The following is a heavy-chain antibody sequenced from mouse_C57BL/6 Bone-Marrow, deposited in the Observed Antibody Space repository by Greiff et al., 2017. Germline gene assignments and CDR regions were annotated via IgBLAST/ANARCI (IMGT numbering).Heavy chain of an antibody. D-gene: IGHD2-3*01. CDR2: IHPNSGST. Sequence: QVQLQQPGAELVKPGASVKLSCKASGYTFTSYWMHWVKQRPGQGLEWIGMIHPNSGSTNYNEKFKSKATLTVDKSSCTAYMQLSSLTSEGSAVYYCAGGWLHFDYWGQDTTRTVSS. CDR3: AGGWLHFDY. CDR1: GYTFTSYW. J-gene: IGHJ2*01. V-gene: IGHV1-64*01.